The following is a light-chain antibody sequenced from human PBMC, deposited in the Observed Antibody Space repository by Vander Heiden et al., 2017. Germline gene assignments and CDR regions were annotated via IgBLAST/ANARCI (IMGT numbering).Light chain of an antibody. CDR2: KAS. CDR1: QSISSW. V-gene: IGKV1-5*03. J-gene: IGKJ5*01. Sequence: DIQMTQSPSTLSASVGDRVTITCRASQSISSWLAWYHQKPGKAPNLLIYKASSLQSGVPSRFSGSGSGTEFTLTISSLQPDDFGTYYCQQYNRYPITFGQGTRLDIK. CDR3: QQYNRYPIT.